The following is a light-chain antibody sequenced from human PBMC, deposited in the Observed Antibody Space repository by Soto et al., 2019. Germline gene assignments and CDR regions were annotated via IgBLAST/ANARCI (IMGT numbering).Light chain of an antibody. Sequence: IQMTQSPSSLSASVGDRVTLTCEASHDIRDYVNWYQQKPGKENELRSDDASNLETWVPSMVSAIGSGPDFTFPISSLQTEERATKYGQQYDNLPITFGQGTRLEIK. J-gene: IGKJ5*01. CDR3: QQYDNLPIT. CDR2: DAS. V-gene: IGKV1-33*01. CDR1: HDIRDY.